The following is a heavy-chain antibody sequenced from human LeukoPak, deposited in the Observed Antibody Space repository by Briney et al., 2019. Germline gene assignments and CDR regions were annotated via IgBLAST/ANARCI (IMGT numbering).Heavy chain of an antibody. J-gene: IGHJ5*01. CDR2: VNPNSGTA. Sequence: ASVKVSCKASEYTFTSYDINWVRQSTGQGLEWLGWVNPNSGTAGYAQKFQGRVAMTRDSSISTAYLELNSLRSEDTAVYFCATTRRLPLLGFDSWGQGTLVTVSS. CDR1: EYTFTSYD. V-gene: IGHV1-8*01. D-gene: IGHD2-15*01. CDR3: ATTRRLPLLGFDS.